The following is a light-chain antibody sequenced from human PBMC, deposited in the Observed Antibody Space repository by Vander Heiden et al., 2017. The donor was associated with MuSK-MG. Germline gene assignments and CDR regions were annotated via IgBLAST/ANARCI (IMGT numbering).Light chain of an antibody. CDR1: TSDVRGSTY. CDR3: SSYTRSSTWV. V-gene: IGLV2-14*01. Sequence: QSALTQPASVSGSPGPSITISCTGSTSDVRGSTYVSWYQKHTGKAPKLMIYDGTKRPAGVSSRFSGTKSGNTAALTISGLQEEDEAEYYCSSYTRSSTWVFGGGTKL. J-gene: IGLJ3*02. CDR2: DGT.